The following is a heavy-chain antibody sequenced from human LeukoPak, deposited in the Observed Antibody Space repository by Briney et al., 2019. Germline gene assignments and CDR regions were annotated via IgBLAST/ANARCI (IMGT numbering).Heavy chain of an antibody. V-gene: IGHV3-23*01. CDR2: INSNGDEI. CDR1: GFTFSSYA. J-gene: IGHJ4*02. CDR3: ANWIGSSSRDY. D-gene: IGHD6-6*01. Sequence: GGSLRLSCAASGFTFSSYAMNWVRQAPGKGLEWVSGINSNGDEIYYADSVRGRFTISRDNSNNALYLQMDSLRTEDTAVYYCANWIGSSSRDYWGQGTLVTVSS.